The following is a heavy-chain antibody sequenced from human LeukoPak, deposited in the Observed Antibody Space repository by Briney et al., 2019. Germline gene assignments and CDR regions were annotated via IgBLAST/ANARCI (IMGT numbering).Heavy chain of an antibody. J-gene: IGHJ4*02. CDR3: ARERGSQLGSFDY. CDR1: GGSISTYY. D-gene: IGHD1-1*01. V-gene: IGHV4-4*07. CDR2: IYTTGIT. Sequence: SETLSLTCTVSGGSISTYYWNWIRQPAGKGLEWIGRIYTTGITNYNPSLKSRVSVSVDTSKNQFSLKLSSVTAADTAVYYCARERGSQLGSFDYWGQGTLVTVSS.